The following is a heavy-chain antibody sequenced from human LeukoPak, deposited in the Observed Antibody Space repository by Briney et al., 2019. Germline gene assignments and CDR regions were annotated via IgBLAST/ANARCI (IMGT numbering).Heavy chain of an antibody. Sequence: SETLSLTCTVSGGSISSSSYYWGWIRQPPGKGLEWIGCIYYTGSTYYNPSLKSRVTISVDTSKNQFSLKLSSVTAADTAVYYCARLIDGYNLVDYWGQGTLVTVSS. D-gene: IGHD5-24*01. CDR2: IYYTGST. CDR1: GGSISSSSYY. V-gene: IGHV4-39*07. CDR3: ARLIDGYNLVDY. J-gene: IGHJ4*02.